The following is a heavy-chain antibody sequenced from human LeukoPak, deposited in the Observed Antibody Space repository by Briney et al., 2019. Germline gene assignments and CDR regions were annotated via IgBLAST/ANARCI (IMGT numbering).Heavy chain of an antibody. CDR2: INYSGST. D-gene: IGHD4-17*01. V-gene: IGHV4-59*01. J-gene: IGHJ4*02. Sequence: SETLSLTCTVSGASLSNYYWSWIRQPPGKGLEWLAYINYSGSTRYNPSLQSRVTILVDTSKNQFSLRLNSVTAADTAVYFCARGRYGDDGHYWGQGTLVTVSS. CDR3: ARGRYGDDGHY. CDR1: GASLSNYY.